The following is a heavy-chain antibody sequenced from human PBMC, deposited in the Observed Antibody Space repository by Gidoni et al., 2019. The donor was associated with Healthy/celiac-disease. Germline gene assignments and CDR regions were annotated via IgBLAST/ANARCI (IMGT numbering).Heavy chain of an antibody. J-gene: IGHJ3*02. Sequence: QVLLVRSGAEVKKPGASGRVLCKASGYTFTSYDINWVRQATGQGLEWMGWMNPNSGNTGYAQKFQGRVTMTRNTSISTAYMELSSLRSEDTAVYYCARGDIVGATHDAFDIWGQGTMVTVSS. CDR1: GYTFTSYD. CDR3: ARGDIVGATHDAFDI. D-gene: IGHD1-26*01. V-gene: IGHV1-8*01. CDR2: MNPNSGNT.